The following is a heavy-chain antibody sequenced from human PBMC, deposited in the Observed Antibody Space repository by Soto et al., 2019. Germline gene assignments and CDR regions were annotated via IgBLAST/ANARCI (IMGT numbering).Heavy chain of an antibody. CDR2: INPNSGGT. Sequence: GASVKVSCKASGYAFTGYYMHWVRQAPGQGLEWMGWINPNSGGTNYAQKFQGRVTMTRDTSISTAYMELSRLRSDDTAVYYCARAPGSGYYRPFDYWGQGTLVTVSS. CDR1: GYAFTGYY. D-gene: IGHD3-22*01. J-gene: IGHJ4*02. V-gene: IGHV1-2*02. CDR3: ARAPGSGYYRPFDY.